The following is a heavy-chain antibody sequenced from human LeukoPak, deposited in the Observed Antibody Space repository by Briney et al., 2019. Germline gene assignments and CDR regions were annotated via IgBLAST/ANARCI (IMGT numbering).Heavy chain of an antibody. Sequence: ASVKVSCKVSGYTLTELSMHWVRQAPGKGLEWMGGFDPEDGETIYAQKFQGRVTMTEDTSTDTAYMELSGPRSEDTAVYYCATDLNGYSYGLDYWGQGTLVTVSS. CDR1: GYTLTELS. V-gene: IGHV1-24*01. CDR3: ATDLNGYSYGLDY. CDR2: FDPEDGET. J-gene: IGHJ4*02. D-gene: IGHD5-18*01.